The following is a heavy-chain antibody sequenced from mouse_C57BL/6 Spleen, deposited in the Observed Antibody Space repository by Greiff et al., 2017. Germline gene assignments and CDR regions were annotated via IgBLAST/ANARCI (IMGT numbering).Heavy chain of an antibody. CDR3: AREGNDYRFAY. J-gene: IGHJ3*01. Sequence: EVKVVESGGGLVKPGGSLKLSCAASGFTFSSYAMSWVRQTPEKRLAWVATISDGGSYTYYPENVKGRFTISRDNAKNNLYLQMSHLKSEDTAMYYCAREGNDYRFAYWGQGTLVTVSA. CDR1: GFTFSSYA. CDR2: ISDGGSYT. V-gene: IGHV5-4*01. D-gene: IGHD2-4*01.